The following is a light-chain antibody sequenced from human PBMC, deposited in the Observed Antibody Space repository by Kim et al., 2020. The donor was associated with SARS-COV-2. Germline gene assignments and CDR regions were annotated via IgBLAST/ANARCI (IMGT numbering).Light chain of an antibody. Sequence: SYELTQPPSVSVAPGKTARITCGGNNIGSKSVHWYQQKPGQAPVLVIYYDSDGPSGIPERFSGSNSGNTATLTISRVEAGDEADYYCQVWDIDVVFG. CDR2: YDS. CDR3: QVWDIDVV. V-gene: IGLV3-21*04. J-gene: IGLJ2*01. CDR1: NIGSKS.